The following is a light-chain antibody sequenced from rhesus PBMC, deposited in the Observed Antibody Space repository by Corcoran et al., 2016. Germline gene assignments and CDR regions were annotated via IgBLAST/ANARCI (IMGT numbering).Light chain of an antibody. Sequence: DIVMTQTPLSLPVTPGEPASISCRSSQSLLDSEDGNTYLDWYLQKPGQTPPLLFYEVSHRASGVPVRVSGRGSDTDFTLKISGVEAGDVGVYSCMQALEFPYSFGQGTKVEIK. CDR2: EVS. V-gene: IGKV2-104*02. CDR1: QSLLDSEDGNTY. J-gene: IGKJ2*01. CDR3: MQALEFPYS.